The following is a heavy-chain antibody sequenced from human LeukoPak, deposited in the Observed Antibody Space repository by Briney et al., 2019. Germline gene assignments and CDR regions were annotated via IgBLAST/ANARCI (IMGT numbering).Heavy chain of an antibody. D-gene: IGHD3-16*02. Sequence: KPSETLSLTCTVSGGSISSYYWSWIRQPPGKGLEWIGYICYSGSTNYNPSLKSRVTISVDTSKNQFSLKLSSVTAADTAVYYCARLGDYDYVWGSYRSIDYWGQGTLVTVSS. CDR1: GGSISSYY. CDR3: ARLGDYDYVWGSYRSIDY. CDR2: ICYSGST. V-gene: IGHV4-59*08. J-gene: IGHJ4*02.